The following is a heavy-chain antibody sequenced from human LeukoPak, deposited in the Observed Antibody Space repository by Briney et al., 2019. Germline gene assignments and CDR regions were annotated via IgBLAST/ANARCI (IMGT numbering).Heavy chain of an antibody. CDR1: GFTFSSYG. CDR2: ISYDGSNK. V-gene: IGHV3-30*18. CDR3: AKEGAVAHPTPLDY. D-gene: IGHD6-19*01. J-gene: IGHJ4*02. Sequence: GRSLRLSCAASGFTFSSYGMHWVRQAPGKGLEWVAVISYDGSNKYYADSVKGRFTISRDNSKDTLYLQMNSLRAEDTAVYYCAKEGAVAHPTPLDYWGQGTLVTVSS.